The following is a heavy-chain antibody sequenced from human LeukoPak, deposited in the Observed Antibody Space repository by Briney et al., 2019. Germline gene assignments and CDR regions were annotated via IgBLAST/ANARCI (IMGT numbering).Heavy chain of an antibody. D-gene: IGHD1-7*01. CDR3: ARESPETIGDAFDI. CDR1: GFTFSDYY. Sequence: PGGSLRLSCAASGFTFSDYYMSWIRQAPGKGLEWVSYISSSGSTIYYADSVKGRFTISRDNAKNSLYLQMNSLRAEDTAVYYCARESPETIGDAFDIWGQGTMVTVSS. CDR2: ISSSGSTI. J-gene: IGHJ3*02. V-gene: IGHV3-11*04.